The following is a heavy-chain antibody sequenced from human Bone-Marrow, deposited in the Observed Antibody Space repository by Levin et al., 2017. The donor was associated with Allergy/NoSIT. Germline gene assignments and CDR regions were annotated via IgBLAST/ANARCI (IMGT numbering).Heavy chain of an antibody. CDR3: GRAQYLADDAFDI. CDR2: INNDGSSA. CDR1: GFTFDNKW. V-gene: IGHV3-74*01. D-gene: IGHD2-2*01. J-gene: IGHJ3*02. Sequence: GASVKVSCAASGFTFDNKWMHWVRQAPGKGLMWVSRINNDGSSANYADSVKGRFTISRDNAKNTLYLQMNSLRVEDTAVYYCGRAQYLADDAFDIWGQGTLVSVSS.